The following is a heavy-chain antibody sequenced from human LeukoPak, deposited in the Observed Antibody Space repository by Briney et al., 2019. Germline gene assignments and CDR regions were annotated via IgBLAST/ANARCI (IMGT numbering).Heavy chain of an antibody. CDR2: INLNSGDT. CDR3: TRVGDYEGPNYFDY. D-gene: IGHD3-22*01. J-gene: IGHJ4*02. CDR1: GYTFIDYY. V-gene: IGHV1-2*02. Sequence: GPSVKVSCKASGYTFIDYYMHWVRQAPGPGREWLGWINLNSGDTHYVQKFQGRVTMTRDTSISTAYMELSSLRSDDTAVYDCTRVGDYEGPNYFDYWGQGTLVTVSS.